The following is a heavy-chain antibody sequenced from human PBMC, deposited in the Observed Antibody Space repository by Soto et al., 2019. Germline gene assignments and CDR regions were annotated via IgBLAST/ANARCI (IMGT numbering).Heavy chain of an antibody. V-gene: IGHV1-8*01. CDR3: AIASLPATSDFDY. J-gene: IGHJ4*02. D-gene: IGHD2-2*01. CDR2: MNPNSGDT. CDR1: GYTFTRYD. Sequence: ASVKVSCKASGYTFTRYDINWVRQATGQGLEWMGWMNPNSGDTGYAQKFQGRVTMTRNTSISTAYMELSSLRSEDTAVYYCAIASLPATSDFDYWGQGTLVTVSS.